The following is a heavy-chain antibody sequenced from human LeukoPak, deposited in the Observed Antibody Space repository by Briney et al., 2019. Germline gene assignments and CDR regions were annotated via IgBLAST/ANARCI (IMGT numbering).Heavy chain of an antibody. V-gene: IGHV3-23*01. D-gene: IGHD6-19*01. CDR2: VSGSGFNT. CDR1: GFTFSSYA. Sequence: PGGSLRLSCAASGFTFSSYATSWVRQAPGKGLEWVSAVSGSGFNTYYADSVKGRFTISRDNSKNTLYLQMNSLRAEDTAVYYCAKEVLSGWILFDYWGQGTLVTVSS. J-gene: IGHJ4*02. CDR3: AKEVLSGWILFDY.